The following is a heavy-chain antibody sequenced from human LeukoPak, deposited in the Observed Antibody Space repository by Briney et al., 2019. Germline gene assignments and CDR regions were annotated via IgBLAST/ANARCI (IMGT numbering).Heavy chain of an antibody. V-gene: IGHV1-24*01. CDR2: FDPEDGET. CDR1: GYTLTELS. J-gene: IGHJ6*03. Sequence: ASVKVSCKVSGYTLTELSMHWVRQAPGKGLEWMGGFDPEDGETIYAQKFQGRVTMTEDTSTDTAYMELSSLRSEDTAVYYCARGRRFRPHGSYYYYYMDVWGKGTTVTVSS. CDR3: ARGRRFRPHGSYYYYYMDV. D-gene: IGHD1-14*01.